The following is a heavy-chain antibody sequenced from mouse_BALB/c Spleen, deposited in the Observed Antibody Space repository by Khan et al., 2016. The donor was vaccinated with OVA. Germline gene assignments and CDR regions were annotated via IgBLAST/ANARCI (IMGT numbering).Heavy chain of an antibody. Sequence: QVQLQQSGAELAKPGASVKMSCKASGYTFTTYWMHWVKQRPGQGLEWIGYINPTSDYTDYNEKFKDKATLSADKSSRTAYMQLSSLTSEDSAVYYCARDRIDYWGQGTTLTVSS. CDR2: INPTSDYT. J-gene: IGHJ2*01. CDR3: ARDRIDY. CDR1: GYTFTTYW. V-gene: IGHV1-7*01.